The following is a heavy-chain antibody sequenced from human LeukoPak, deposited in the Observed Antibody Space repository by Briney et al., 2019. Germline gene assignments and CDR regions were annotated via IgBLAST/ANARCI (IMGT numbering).Heavy chain of an antibody. CDR2: ISAYNGNT. CDR1: GYTFTSYG. V-gene: IGHV1-18*01. J-gene: IGHJ3*02. CDR3: ARGLQETLGWLKAFSAFDI. Sequence: ASVKVSCKASGYTFTSYGISWVRQAPGQGLEWRGWISAYNGNTNYAQMLQGRVTMTTDTSTSTAYMELRSLRSDDTAVYYCARGLQETLGWLKAFSAFDIWGQGTMVTVSS. D-gene: IGHD5-24*01.